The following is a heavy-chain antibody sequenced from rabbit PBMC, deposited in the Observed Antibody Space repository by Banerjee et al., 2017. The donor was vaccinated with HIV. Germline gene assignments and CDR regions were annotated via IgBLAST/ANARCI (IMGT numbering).Heavy chain of an antibody. CDR3: ARDLSSSGWSDFAL. CDR1: GFSFSDKYV. CDR2: INTSSGNT. J-gene: IGHJ3*01. D-gene: IGHD4-1*01. V-gene: IGHV1S45*01. Sequence: QEQLEESGGDLVKPEGSLTLTCTASGFSFSDKYVMCWVRQAPGKGLEWIGCINTSSGNTVYASWAKGRFTISKTSSTTVTLQMTSLTAADTATYFCARDLSSSGWSDFALWGQGTLVTVS.